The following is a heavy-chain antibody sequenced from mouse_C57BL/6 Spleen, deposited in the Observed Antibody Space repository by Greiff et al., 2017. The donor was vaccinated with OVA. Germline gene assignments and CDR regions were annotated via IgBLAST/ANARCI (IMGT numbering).Heavy chain of an antibody. CDR2: ISNGGGST. V-gene: IGHV5-12*01. CDR3: ARQGISYYFDY. CDR1: GFTFSDYY. J-gene: IGHJ2*01. Sequence: EVQRVESGGGLVQPGGSLKLSCAASGFTFSDYYMYWVRQTPEKRLEWVAYISNGGGSTYYPDTVKGRFTISRDNAKNTLYLQMSRLKSEDTAMYYCARQGISYYFDYWGQGTTLTVSS.